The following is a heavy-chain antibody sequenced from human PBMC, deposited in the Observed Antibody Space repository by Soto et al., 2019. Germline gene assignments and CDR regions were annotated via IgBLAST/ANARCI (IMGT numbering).Heavy chain of an antibody. D-gene: IGHD3-10*01. CDR3: ARLFFSYSMVRGDIDI. CDR1: GFTFSSYS. CDR2: ISSSSSYI. J-gene: IGHJ3*02. Sequence: GGSLRLSCAASGFTFSSYSMNWVRQAPGKGLEWVSSISSSSSYIYYADSVKGRFTISQDNAKNSLYLQMNSLGAEDTAVYYCARLFFSYSMVRGDIDIWGQGTMVTVSS. V-gene: IGHV3-21*01.